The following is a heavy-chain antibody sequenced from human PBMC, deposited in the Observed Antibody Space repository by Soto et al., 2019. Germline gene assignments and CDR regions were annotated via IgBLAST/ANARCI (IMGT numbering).Heavy chain of an antibody. D-gene: IGHD5-12*01. Sequence: EVQLVESGGGLVQPGGSLRLSCAASGFTFSSYSMNWVRQAPGKGLEWVSYISSSSSTIYYADSVKGRFTISRDNAKNSLYLQMNSLRDEDTAVYYCARGGGYDIYYCYYGMDVWGQGTTVTVSS. V-gene: IGHV3-48*02. CDR2: ISSSSSTI. CDR3: ARGGGYDIYYCYYGMDV. J-gene: IGHJ6*02. CDR1: GFTFSSYS.